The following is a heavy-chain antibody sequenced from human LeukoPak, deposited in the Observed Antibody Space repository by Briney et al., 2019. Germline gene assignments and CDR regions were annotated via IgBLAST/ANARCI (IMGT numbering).Heavy chain of an antibody. CDR1: GFTFSSYT. CDR2: ISSSSSYI. Sequence: TGGSLRLSCAASGFTFSSYTMKWVRQAPGKGLEWVSSISSSSSYIYFADSMKGRFTISRDNAKNSLYLQMNSLRAEDTAVYYCAREFLEQQPNRGFDPWGQGTLVTVSS. CDR3: AREFLEQQPNRGFDP. D-gene: IGHD6-13*01. J-gene: IGHJ5*02. V-gene: IGHV3-21*01.